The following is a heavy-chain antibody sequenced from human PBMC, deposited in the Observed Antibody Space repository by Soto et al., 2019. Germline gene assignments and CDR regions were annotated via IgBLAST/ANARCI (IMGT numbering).Heavy chain of an antibody. J-gene: IGHJ3*02. Sequence: GSLRLSCAASGFSFSAYAMNWVRQAPGKGLQWVSGLVGNGGDRNYADSVRGRFTVSRDNSKNTLYLQMNNLRDEDTAIYYCANDFIANNGVWEAFDMWGRGTEVTVSS. CDR2: LVGNGGDR. D-gene: IGHD2-8*01. CDR3: ANDFIANNGVWEAFDM. CDR1: GFSFSAYA. V-gene: IGHV3-23*01.